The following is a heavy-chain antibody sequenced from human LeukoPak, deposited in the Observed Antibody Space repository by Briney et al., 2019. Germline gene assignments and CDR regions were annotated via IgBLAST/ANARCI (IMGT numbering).Heavy chain of an antibody. J-gene: IGHJ6*03. CDR2: IIPIFGTA. V-gene: IGHV1-69*06. CDR3: VMYDYSNYNYYYYMDV. Sequence: GASVKVSCKTSGYTFTNYGISWVRQAPGQGLEWMGGIIPIFGTANYAQKFQGRVTITADKSTSTAYMELSSLRSEDTAVYYCVMYDYSNYNYYYYMDVWGKGTTVTVSS. D-gene: IGHD4-11*01. CDR1: GYTFTNYG.